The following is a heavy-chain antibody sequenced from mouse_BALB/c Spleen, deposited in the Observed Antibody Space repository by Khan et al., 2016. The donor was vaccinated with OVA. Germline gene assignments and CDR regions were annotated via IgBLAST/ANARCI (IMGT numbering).Heavy chain of an antibody. D-gene: IGHD2-2*01. Sequence: LQQSGPELMKPGASVKISRKASGYSFTNYYIHWVMQSHGKSLEWIGYIYPFSGGTTYNQKFKGKATLTDDKSSSTAYIHRNNLTSEDSAVYYCARHGYVAWFTYWGQGTLVTVSA. CDR1: GYSFTNYY. CDR2: IYPFSGGT. CDR3: ARHGYVAWFTY. V-gene: IGHV1S135*01. J-gene: IGHJ3*01.